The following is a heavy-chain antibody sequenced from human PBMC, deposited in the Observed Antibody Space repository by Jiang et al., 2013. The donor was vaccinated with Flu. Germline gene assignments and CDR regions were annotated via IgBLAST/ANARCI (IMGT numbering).Heavy chain of an antibody. V-gene: IGHV1-18*01. CDR2: ISAYNGNT. D-gene: IGHD2-15*01. CDR1: GYTFTSYG. Sequence: GAEVKKPGASVKVSCKASGYTFTSYGISWVRQAPGQGLEWMGWISAYNGNTNYAQKLQGRVTMTTDTSTSTAYMELRSLRSDDTAVYYCARGPIVVVVAATRINWFDPWGQGTLVTVSS. J-gene: IGHJ5*02. CDR3: ARGPIVVVVAATRINWFDP.